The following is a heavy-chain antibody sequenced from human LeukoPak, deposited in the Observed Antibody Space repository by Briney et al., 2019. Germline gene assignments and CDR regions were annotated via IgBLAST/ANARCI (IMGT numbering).Heavy chain of an antibody. CDR1: GGSISSYY. CDR3: ARDPGYSSNWYNHWFDP. CDR2: IYYSGST. V-gene: IGHV4-59*01. D-gene: IGHD6-13*01. J-gene: IGHJ5*02. Sequence: SETLSLTCTVSGGSISSYYWSWIRQPPGKRLEWIGYIYYSGSTNYNPSLKSRVTISIDTSKNQFSLNLSSVTAADTAVYYCARDPGYSSNWYNHWFDPWGQGTLVTVYS.